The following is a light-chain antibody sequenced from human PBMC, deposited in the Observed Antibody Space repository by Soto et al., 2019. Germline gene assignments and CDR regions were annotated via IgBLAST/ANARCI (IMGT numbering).Light chain of an antibody. V-gene: IGKV1-5*03. CDR3: QQYDSYPYT. CDR2: KAS. CDR1: QSITTY. Sequence: DIQMTQSPSTLSASVGDRVTITCRASQSITTYLAWYQQKPGKAPKLLIYKASSLESGVPSRLSGSGSGTEFTLTLSSLQPDEFATYYCQQYDSYPYTFGQGTKLEIK. J-gene: IGKJ2*01.